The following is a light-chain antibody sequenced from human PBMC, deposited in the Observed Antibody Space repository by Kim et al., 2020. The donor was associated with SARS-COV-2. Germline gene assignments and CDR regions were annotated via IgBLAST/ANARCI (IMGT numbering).Light chain of an antibody. CDR2: KVS. CDR3: MQTAQFPRT. CDR1: KSSLQDDGNTY. Sequence: PASNACRSSKSSLQDDGNTYLTWLQQRPGQPPRLLMYKVSNRFSGVTDRFTGSGAGTDFTLKISRVEAEDVGVYYCMQTAQFPRTFGQGTKVDIK. V-gene: IGKV2-24*01. J-gene: IGKJ1*01.